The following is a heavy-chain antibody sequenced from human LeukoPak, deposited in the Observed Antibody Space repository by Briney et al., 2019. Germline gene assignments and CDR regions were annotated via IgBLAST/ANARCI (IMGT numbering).Heavy chain of an antibody. CDR2: IGGGGTST. V-gene: IGHV3-23*01. CDR3: GIRDTSDYYVF. D-gene: IGHD3-22*01. Sequence: GGSLRLSCAASGFTFGNYAMSWVRQAPGKGLEWVSGIGGGGTSTYHADSVKGRFTISRDNAKNALYLQMNGLRADDTAVYYCGIRDTSDYYVFWGQGTLVTVSS. CDR1: GFTFGNYA. J-gene: IGHJ4*02.